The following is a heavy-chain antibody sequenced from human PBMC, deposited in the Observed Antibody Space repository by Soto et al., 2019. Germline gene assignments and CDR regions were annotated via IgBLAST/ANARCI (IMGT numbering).Heavy chain of an antibody. D-gene: IGHD5-12*01. CDR1: GGSISSSSYY. Sequence: QLQLQESGPGLVKPSETLSLTCTVSGGSISSSSYYWGWIRQPPGKVLEWIGSIYYSGSTYYNPSLKSRVTISVDTSKNQSSLKLSSVTAADTAVYYCARTGGKDIVATIVIGAFDIWGQGTMVTVSS. CDR2: IYYSGST. V-gene: IGHV4-39*01. CDR3: ARTGGKDIVATIVIGAFDI. J-gene: IGHJ3*02.